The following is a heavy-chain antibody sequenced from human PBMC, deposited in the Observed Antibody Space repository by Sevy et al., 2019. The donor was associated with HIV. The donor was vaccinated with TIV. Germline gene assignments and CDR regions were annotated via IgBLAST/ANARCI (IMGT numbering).Heavy chain of an antibody. J-gene: IGHJ4*02. V-gene: IGHV1-18*01. CDR1: NFAFNTFG. CDR2: ISAYNGNT. CDR3: ARVPDSHHGSGSYDL. D-gene: IGHD3-10*01. Sequence: ASVKVSCKASNFAFNTFGFTWVRQAPGQGLEWMGWISAYNGNTDYAQNFQGRVTMTTDTSTKTVYMELRSLRSDDTAVYYCARVPDSHHGSGSYDLWGQGTLVTVSS.